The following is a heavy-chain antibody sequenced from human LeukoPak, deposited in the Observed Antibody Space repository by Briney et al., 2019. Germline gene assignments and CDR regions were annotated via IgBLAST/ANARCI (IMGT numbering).Heavy chain of an antibody. CDR3: ARGGSSSRAWKQLVTNYYYYMDV. CDR1: GGSFSSYY. J-gene: IGHJ6*03. V-gene: IGHV4-59*01. D-gene: IGHD6-13*01. CDR2: IYYWGSP. Sequence: PSETLSLTCTVSGGSFSSYYWRWIRQPPGKGLEWIGYIYYWGSPNYTPSLKSRVTISVDTSKNQFSLKLSSVTAADTAVYYCARGGSSSRAWKQLVTNYYYYMDVWGKGTTVTVSS.